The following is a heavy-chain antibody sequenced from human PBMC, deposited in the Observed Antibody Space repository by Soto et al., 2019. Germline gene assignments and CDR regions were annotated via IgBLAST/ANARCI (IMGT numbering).Heavy chain of an antibody. J-gene: IGHJ6*02. D-gene: IGHD3-3*01. Sequence: VASVKVSCKASGYTFTSYYMHWVRQAPGQGLEWMGIINPSGGSTSYAQKFQGRVTMTRDTSTSTVYMELSSLRSEDTAVYYCARVRFLEWLPDPIYYYGMDVWGQGTTVTVSS. CDR1: GYTFTSYY. CDR2: INPSGGST. CDR3: ARVRFLEWLPDPIYYYGMDV. V-gene: IGHV1-46*01.